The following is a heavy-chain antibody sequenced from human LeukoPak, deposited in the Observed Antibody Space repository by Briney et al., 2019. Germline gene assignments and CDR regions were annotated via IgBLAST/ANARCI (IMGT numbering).Heavy chain of an antibody. J-gene: IGHJ5*02. D-gene: IGHD5-12*01. CDR1: GGTFSSYA. CDR2: IIPIFGTA. V-gene: IGHV1-69*05. Sequence: ASVKVSCKASGGTFSSYAISWVRQAPGQGLEWMGRIIPIFGTANYAQKFQGRVTITTDESTSTAYMELSSLRSEDTAVHYCARDKFGGYGDNWFDPWGQGTLVTASS. CDR3: ARDKFGGYGDNWFDP.